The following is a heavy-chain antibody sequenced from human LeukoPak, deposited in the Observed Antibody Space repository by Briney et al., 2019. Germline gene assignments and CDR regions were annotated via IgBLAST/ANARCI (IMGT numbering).Heavy chain of an antibody. Sequence: RGSLRLSCAASGFTFSSYAMSWVRQAPGKGLEWVSAISGSGGSTYYADSVKGRFTISRDNSKNTLYLQMNSLRAEDTAVYYCATTGTQQWLGTFDYWGQGTLVTVSS. D-gene: IGHD6-19*01. CDR3: ATTGTQQWLGTFDY. CDR1: GFTFSSYA. V-gene: IGHV3-23*01. J-gene: IGHJ4*02. CDR2: ISGSGGST.